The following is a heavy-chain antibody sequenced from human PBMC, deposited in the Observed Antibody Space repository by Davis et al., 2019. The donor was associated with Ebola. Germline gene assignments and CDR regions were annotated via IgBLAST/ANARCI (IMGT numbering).Heavy chain of an antibody. Sequence: SVKVSCKASGGTFSSYAISWVRQAPGQGLEWMGGIIPIFGIANYAQKFQGRVTITADKSTSTAYMELSSLRSEDTAVYYCARGIDFWSGSRYYYYGMDVWGQGTTVTVSS. D-gene: IGHD3-3*01. J-gene: IGHJ6*02. V-gene: IGHV1-69*10. CDR3: ARGIDFWSGSRYYYYGMDV. CDR2: IIPIFGIA. CDR1: GGTFSSYA.